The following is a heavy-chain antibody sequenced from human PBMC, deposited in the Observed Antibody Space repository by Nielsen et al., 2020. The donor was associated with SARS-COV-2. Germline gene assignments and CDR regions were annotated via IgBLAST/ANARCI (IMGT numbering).Heavy chain of an antibody. CDR1: GVSSSYY. D-gene: IGHD1-26*01. V-gene: IGHV4-39*01. CDR3: VRHRRSGSYRDAFEI. J-gene: IGHJ3*02. CDR2: SYHSGST. Sequence: SETLSLTCTVSGVSSSYYWGWIRQPPGKGLEWIGTSYHSGSTYYSPSLESRVTMSVDTFKYQFSLKVNSVTGADTAVYYCVRHRRSGSYRDAFEIWGPGTMVAVAS.